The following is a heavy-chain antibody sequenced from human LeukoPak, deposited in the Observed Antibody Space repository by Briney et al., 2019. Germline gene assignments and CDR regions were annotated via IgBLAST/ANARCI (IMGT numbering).Heavy chain of an antibody. CDR3: ARHAAPSWSGYPTPYFDY. Sequence: SETLSLTCTVSGGSISSYYWSWIRQPPGKGLEWIGYIYYSGSTNYNPSLKSRVTISVDTSKNQFSLKLSSVTAADTAVYYCARHAAPSWSGYPTPYFDYWGQGTLVTVSS. CDR2: IYYSGST. CDR1: GGSISSYY. D-gene: IGHD3-3*01. J-gene: IGHJ4*02. V-gene: IGHV4-59*08.